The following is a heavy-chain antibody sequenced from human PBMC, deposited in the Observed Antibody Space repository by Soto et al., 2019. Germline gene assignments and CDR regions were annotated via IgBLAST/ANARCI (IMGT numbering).Heavy chain of an antibody. CDR1: GDSMTRSVW. D-gene: IGHD7-27*01. CDR2: VFHTGNT. CDR3: ARKAWVRFDY. V-gene: IGHV4-4*02. Sequence: QVQMQESGPGLVKPSGTLSLTCTVSGDSMTRSVWWTWVRQPPGKGLEWIGEVFHTGNTNYNPSLKSRVTMSVDKSTNEFSLKVTSVTAAETDIYYCARKAWVRFDYWGQGALVTVSS. J-gene: IGHJ4*02.